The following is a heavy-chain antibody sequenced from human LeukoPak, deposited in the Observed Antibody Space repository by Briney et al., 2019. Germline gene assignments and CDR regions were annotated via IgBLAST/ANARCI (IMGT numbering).Heavy chain of an antibody. Sequence: GGSLRLSCAASGNYWMHWVRQAPGKGLVWVSHINSDGSWTSYADSVKGRFTISKDNAKNTVYLQMNNLRAEDTAVYYCVSFYEAYRGRGTLVTVSS. CDR3: VSFYEAY. CDR1: GNYW. V-gene: IGHV3-74*01. CDR2: INSDGSWT. D-gene: IGHD2/OR15-2a*01. J-gene: IGHJ4*02.